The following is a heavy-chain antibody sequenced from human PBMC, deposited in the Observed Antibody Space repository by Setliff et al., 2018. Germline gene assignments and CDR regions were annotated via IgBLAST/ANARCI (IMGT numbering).Heavy chain of an antibody. V-gene: IGHV3-11*04. Sequence: SLRLSCTASGFTFTDYYMGWIRQTPGRGLEWVAYISGSGTSQYYADSVKGRFTISNARNSVYLQMSSLRVEDTAVYYCARMGDYDPYYFDYWGQGTLVTSPQ. CDR3: ARMGDYDPYYFDY. CDR1: GFTFTDYY. J-gene: IGHJ4*02. CDR2: ISGSGTSQ. D-gene: IGHD4-17*01.